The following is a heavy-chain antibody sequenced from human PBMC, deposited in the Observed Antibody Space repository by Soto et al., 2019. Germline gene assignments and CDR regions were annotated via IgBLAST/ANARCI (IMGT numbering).Heavy chain of an antibody. CDR1: GFTFSSYA. D-gene: IGHD2-2*01. CDR2: ISGSGGST. J-gene: IGHJ6*02. V-gene: IGHV3-23*01. Sequence: PGGSLRLSCAASGFTFSSYAMSWVRQAPGKGLEWVSAISGSGGSTYYADSVKGRFTISRDNSKNTLYLQMNSLRVEDTAVYYCAKDIVVVPAAMGNYYYYGMDVWGQGTTVTVSS. CDR3: AKDIVVVPAAMGNYYYYGMDV.